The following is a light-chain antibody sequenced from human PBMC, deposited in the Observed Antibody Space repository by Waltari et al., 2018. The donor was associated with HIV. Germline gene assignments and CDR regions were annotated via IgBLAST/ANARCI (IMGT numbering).Light chain of an antibody. CDR3: QVWDRSSDHWV. CDR2: EGS. V-gene: IGLV3-21*04. J-gene: IGLJ3*02. Sequence: SYVLTQPPSVSVAPGETARITCGGNNIGGKSVHWYQQKPGQAPVLLIFEGSDRPPGIPGRFSGSNSGNTATLTISRVEAGDEADYYCQVWDRSSDHWVFGGGTKLPVL. CDR1: NIGGKS.